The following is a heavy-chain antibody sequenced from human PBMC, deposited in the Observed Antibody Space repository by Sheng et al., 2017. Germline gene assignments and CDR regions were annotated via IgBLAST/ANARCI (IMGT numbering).Heavy chain of an antibody. V-gene: IGHV1-18*01. CDR2: ISGYSGNT. CDR1: GYTFTSYG. Sequence: QVQLVQSGVEVKKPGASVKVSCKASGYTFTSYGISWVRQAPGQGLEWVGWISGYSGNTNYAQNLQGRVTMTINTSTSTAYMELRSLRSDDTAVYYCARDRSLWFGELLYYYGMDVWDQGP. J-gene: IGHJ6*02. CDR3: ARDRSLWFGELLYYYGMDV. D-gene: IGHD3-10*01.